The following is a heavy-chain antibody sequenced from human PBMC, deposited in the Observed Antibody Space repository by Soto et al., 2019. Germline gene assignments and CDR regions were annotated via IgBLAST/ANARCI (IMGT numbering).Heavy chain of an antibody. CDR2: INPSGGSI. Sequence: ASVRVSCKASRYTFTSYFMHWVRQAPGQGLDWIGIINPSGGSISYAQKLQGRVTMTRDTSTSTLYMELSSLTSEDTAVYYCARGGSSSTWFDSWGQGTLVTVSS. D-gene: IGHD2-2*01. V-gene: IGHV1-46*01. CDR1: RYTFTSYF. CDR3: ARGGSSSTWFDS. J-gene: IGHJ5*01.